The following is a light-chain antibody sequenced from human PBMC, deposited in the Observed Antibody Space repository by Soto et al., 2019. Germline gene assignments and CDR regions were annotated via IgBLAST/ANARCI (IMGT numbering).Light chain of an antibody. J-gene: IGKJ1*01. CDR3: QQSHNWPRT. CDR2: EAS. V-gene: IGKV3-11*01. Sequence: EIVLTQSPVTLSLSPGERATLSCRASQTVSRMYLSWFQQKPGQAPRLLISEASNRAAGIPARFSGSGSGTDFTLTISSLEPEDFAVYYCQQSHNWPRTFGQGTKVDI. CDR1: QTVSRMY.